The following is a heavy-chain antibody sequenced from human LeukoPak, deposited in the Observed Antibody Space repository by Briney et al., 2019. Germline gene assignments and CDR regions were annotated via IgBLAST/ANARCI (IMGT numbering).Heavy chain of an antibody. CDR2: ITSGSSTI. CDR1: GFTFSLYS. D-gene: IGHD3-16*01. V-gene: IGHV3-48*01. Sequence: GGSLRLSCAASGFTFSLYSMNWVRQAPGKGLEWVSYITSGSSTIYYADSVKGRFTISRDNAKNSLFLQMNSLRAEDTAVYYCARDGGGDYWGQGTLVTVSS. J-gene: IGHJ4*02. CDR3: ARDGGGDY.